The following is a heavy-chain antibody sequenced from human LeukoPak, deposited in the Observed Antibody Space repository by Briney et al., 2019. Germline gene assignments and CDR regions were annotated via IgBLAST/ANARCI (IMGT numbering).Heavy chain of an antibody. D-gene: IGHD3-10*01. CDR3: ARHGSVRSPLGP. CDR1: GGSISSYY. CDR2: IYAPGST. J-gene: IGHJ5*02. V-gene: IGHV4-4*09. Sequence: SETLSLTCTVSGGSISSYYWSWIRQPPGKGLECIGYIYAPGSTNYNPSLKSRVTISVDTSKNQFSLNLRSVTAADTAVYYCARHGSVRSPLGPWGQGTLVTVSS.